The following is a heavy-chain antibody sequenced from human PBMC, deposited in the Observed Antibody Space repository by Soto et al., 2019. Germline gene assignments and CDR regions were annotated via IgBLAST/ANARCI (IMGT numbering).Heavy chain of an antibody. CDR2: IIPIFGTA. V-gene: IGHV1-69*01. CDR3: AMSSLLGGEPPPYVYFDY. CDR1: GGTFSSYA. J-gene: IGHJ4*01. D-gene: IGHD2-21*01. Sequence: QVQLVQSGAEVKKPGSSVKVSCKASGGTFSSYAISWVRQAPGQGLEWMGGIIPIFGTANYAQKFQGRVTITADESTSTAYMELSSLRSEDTAVYYCAMSSLLGGEPPPYVYFDYCGHGTLVTVSS.